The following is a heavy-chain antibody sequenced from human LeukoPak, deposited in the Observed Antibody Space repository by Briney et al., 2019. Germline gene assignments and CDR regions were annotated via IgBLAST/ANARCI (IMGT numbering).Heavy chain of an antibody. CDR1: GFTFSSYA. CDR3: ASEGTTGTTWGPDY. J-gene: IGHJ4*02. D-gene: IGHD1-1*01. V-gene: IGHV3-23*01. Sequence: GGSLRLSCAASGFTFSSYAVSWVRQAPGKGLEWVSTISGSGGTTYYADSVKGRFTISRDNSKNTLYVQMNSLRAEDTAVYYCASEGTTGTTWGPDYWGQGTLVTVSS. CDR2: ISGSGGTT.